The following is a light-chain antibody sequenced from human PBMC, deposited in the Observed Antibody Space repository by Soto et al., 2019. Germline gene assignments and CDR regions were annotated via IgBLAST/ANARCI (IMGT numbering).Light chain of an antibody. CDR1: QSVSSN. Sequence: EIVMTQSPATLSVSPGARATLSCRASQSVSSNLAWYQQKPGQAPRLLIYGASTRATGIPARFSGSGSGTEFTLTISSLQSEDFAVYSCQQYNNWPPTCGQGTKLEIK. CDR3: QQYNNWPPT. J-gene: IGKJ2*01. V-gene: IGKV3-15*01. CDR2: GAS.